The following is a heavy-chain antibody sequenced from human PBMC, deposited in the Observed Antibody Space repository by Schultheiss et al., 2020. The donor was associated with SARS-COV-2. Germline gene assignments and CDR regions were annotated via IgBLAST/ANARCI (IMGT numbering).Heavy chain of an antibody. V-gene: IGHV3-15*01. J-gene: IGHJ4*02. CDR1: GFTFTHAW. CDR2: IKSNSDGGTT. Sequence: GESLKISCAASGFTFTHAWMTWVRQAPGKGLEWVGRIKSNSDGGTTDYAAPVKGRFTISRDDSKTTLFLEMNGLKTDDTAIYYCATDNGGSYYDYWGQGTLVTVSS. D-gene: IGHD1-26*01. CDR3: ATDNGGSYYDY.